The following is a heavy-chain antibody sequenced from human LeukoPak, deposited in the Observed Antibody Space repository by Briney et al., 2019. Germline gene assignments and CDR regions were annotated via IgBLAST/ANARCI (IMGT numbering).Heavy chain of an antibody. CDR3: ARDKRALGYGSGSYIRANWFDP. CDR1: GYTFTSYG. V-gene: IGHV1-18*01. J-gene: IGHJ5*02. CDR2: ISAYNGNT. D-gene: IGHD3-10*01. Sequence: ASVKVSCKASGYTFTSYGISWVRQAPGQGLEWMGWISAYNGNTNYAQKLQGRVTMTTDTSTSTAYMELRSLRSDDTAVYYCARDKRALGYGSGSYIRANWFDPWGQGTLVTVSS.